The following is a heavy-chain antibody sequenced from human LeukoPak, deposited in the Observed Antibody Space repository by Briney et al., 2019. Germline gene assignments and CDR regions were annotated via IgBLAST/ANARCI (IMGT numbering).Heavy chain of an antibody. CDR1: GGTFSSYA. CDR2: IIPIFGTA. D-gene: IGHD2-15*01. CDR3: ARGYCSGGSCYFDY. V-gene: IGHV1-69*05. Sequence: SVEVSCKASGGTFSSYAISWVRQAPGQGLEWMGRIIPIFGTANYAQKFQGRVTITTDESTSTAYMELSSLRSEDTAVYYCARGYCSGGSCYFDYWGQGTLVTVSS. J-gene: IGHJ4*02.